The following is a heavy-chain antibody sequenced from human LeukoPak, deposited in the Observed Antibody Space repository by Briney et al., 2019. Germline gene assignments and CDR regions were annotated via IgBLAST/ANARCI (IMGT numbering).Heavy chain of an antibody. D-gene: IGHD2-15*01. CDR2: ISYDGSNK. V-gene: IGHV3-30-3*01. J-gene: IGHJ6*02. Sequence: PGGSLRLSCAASGFTFSSYAMHWVRQAPGEGLEWVAVISYDGSNKYYADSVKGRFTISRDNSKNTLYLQMNSLRAEDTAVYYCARVSGSGASTYYYGMDVWGQGTTVTVSS. CDR1: GFTFSSYA. CDR3: ARVSGSGASTYYYGMDV.